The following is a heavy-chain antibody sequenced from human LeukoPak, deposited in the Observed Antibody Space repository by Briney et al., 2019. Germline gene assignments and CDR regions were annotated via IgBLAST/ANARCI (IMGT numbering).Heavy chain of an antibody. CDR2: INPNSGGT. CDR1: GYTFTGYY. J-gene: IGHJ1*01. D-gene: IGHD3-22*01. CDR3: ASHYYDSSGYYYDQKYFQH. V-gene: IGHV1-2*06. Sequence: GASVKVSCKASGYTFTGYYMHWVRQAPGQGLEGMGRINPNSGGTNYAQKFQGRVTMTRDTSISTAYMELSRLRSDDTAVYYCASHYYDSSGYYYDQKYFQHWGQGTLVTVSS.